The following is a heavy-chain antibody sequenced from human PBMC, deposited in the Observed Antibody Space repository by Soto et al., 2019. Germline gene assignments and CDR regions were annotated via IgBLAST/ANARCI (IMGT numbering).Heavy chain of an antibody. CDR1: GFTFSNSW. Sequence: PGGSLRLSCAASGFTFSNSWMSWVRQAPGKGLKWVANIKEDGSEKDYVDPVKGRFTITRDNAKNSLYLQMNNLRAEDTAVYFCTRKRFGMDVWGQGTTVTVSS. J-gene: IGHJ6*02. V-gene: IGHV3-7*03. CDR3: TRKRFGMDV. CDR2: IKEDGSEK.